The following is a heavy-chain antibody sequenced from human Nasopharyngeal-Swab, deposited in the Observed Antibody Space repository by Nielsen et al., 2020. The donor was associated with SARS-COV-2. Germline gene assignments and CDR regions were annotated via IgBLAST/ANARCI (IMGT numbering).Heavy chain of an antibody. CDR3: AREGHYCSSTSCAYFDY. CDR2: INTNTGNP. V-gene: IGHV7-4-1*02. D-gene: IGHD2-2*01. Sequence: WVRQAPGQGLEWMGWINTNTGNPTYAQGFTGRFVFSLDTSVSTAYLQISSLKAEDAAVYYCAREGHYCSSTSCAYFDYWGQGPLVTVS. J-gene: IGHJ4*02.